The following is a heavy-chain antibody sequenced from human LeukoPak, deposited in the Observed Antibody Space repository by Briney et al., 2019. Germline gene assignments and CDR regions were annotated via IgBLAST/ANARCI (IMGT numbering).Heavy chain of an antibody. CDR2: IPSGNTT. CDR3: ARGDFWSAYYTA. J-gene: IGHJ5*02. V-gene: IGHV3-66*01. D-gene: IGHD3-3*01. CDR1: GFTVSNNY. Sequence: GGSLRLSCAVSGFTVSNNYMSWVRQAPGKGLEWVSLIPSGNTTYLADSVKGRFTTSRDNSRTTLHLQMNSLRAEATAVYYCARGDFWSAYYTAWGQGTLVTVSS.